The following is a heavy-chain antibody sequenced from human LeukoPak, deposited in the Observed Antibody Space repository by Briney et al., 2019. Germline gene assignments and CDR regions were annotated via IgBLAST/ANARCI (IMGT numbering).Heavy chain of an antibody. CDR2: LYTSGIT. V-gene: IGHV4-4*07. CDR3: ARGGSSGYYYG. D-gene: IGHD3-22*01. J-gene: IGHJ4*02. CDR1: GGSISSYY. Sequence: PSETLSLTCTVSGGSISSYYWSWIRQPAGKGLEWIGRLYTSGITNYNPSLKSRVPMSVDTSKNPFSLKLTSMTAADTAVYYCARGGSSGYYYGWGQGTLVTVSS.